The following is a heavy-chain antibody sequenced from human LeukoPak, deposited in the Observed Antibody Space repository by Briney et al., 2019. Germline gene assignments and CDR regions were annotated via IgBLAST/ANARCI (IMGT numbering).Heavy chain of an antibody. Sequence: PGGSLRLSCAASGFTFDDYGMSWVRQAPGKGLEWVSGINWNGGSTGYADSVKGRFTISRDNSKNTLYLQMNSLRAEDTAVYYCAKYGSGSYDYWGQGTLVTVSS. CDR1: GFTFDDYG. D-gene: IGHD3-10*01. CDR3: AKYGSGSYDY. V-gene: IGHV3-20*04. J-gene: IGHJ4*02. CDR2: INWNGGST.